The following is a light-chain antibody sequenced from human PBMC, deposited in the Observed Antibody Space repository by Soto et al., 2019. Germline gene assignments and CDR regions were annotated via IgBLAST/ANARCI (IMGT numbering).Light chain of an antibody. CDR1: QTISSW. CDR3: LQDINYPWT. J-gene: IGKJ1*01. V-gene: IGKV1-5*01. CDR2: GAS. Sequence: VHPSPFPVSLSIGTRVTITCRASQTISSWLAWYQQKPGKPPKVLIYGASNLQSGVPPRFSGSGSGTDFTLAISSLQPEDSATYYCLQDINYPWTFGQGTKVDIK.